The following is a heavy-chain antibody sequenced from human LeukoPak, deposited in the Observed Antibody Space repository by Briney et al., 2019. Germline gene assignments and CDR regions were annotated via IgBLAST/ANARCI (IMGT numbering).Heavy chain of an antibody. Sequence: GGSLRLPCTVSGFTVSSNSMSWVRQAPGKGLEWVSFIYSDNTHYSDSVKGRFTISRDNSKNTLYPQMNSLRAEDTAVYYCARRAGAYSHPYDYWGQGTLVTVSS. J-gene: IGHJ4*02. CDR2: IYSDNT. CDR3: ARRAGAYSHPYDY. V-gene: IGHV3-53*01. CDR1: GFTVSSNS. D-gene: IGHD4/OR15-4a*01.